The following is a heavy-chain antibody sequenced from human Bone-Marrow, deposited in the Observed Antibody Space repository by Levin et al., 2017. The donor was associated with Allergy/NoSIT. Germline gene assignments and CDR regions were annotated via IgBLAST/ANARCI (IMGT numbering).Heavy chain of an antibody. CDR3: AHIGKYNYGFIGGIDS. J-gene: IGHJ4*02. CDR2: IYWDDDK. V-gene: IGHV2-5*02. D-gene: IGHD5-18*01. CDR1: GFSLSTSGVS. Sequence: SGPTLVKPTQTLTLTCTFSGFSLSTSGVSVAWIRQPPGKALEWVAHIYWDDDKRYSPSLKSRVTISKDTSKNQVVLTMTNMDPVDTATYYCAHIGKYNYGFIGGIDSWGQGTLVIVSS.